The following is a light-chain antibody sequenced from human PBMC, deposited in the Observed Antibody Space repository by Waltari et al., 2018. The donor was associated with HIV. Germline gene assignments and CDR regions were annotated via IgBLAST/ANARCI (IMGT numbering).Light chain of an antibody. V-gene: IGKV1-39*01. CDR2: GTS. J-gene: IGKJ4*01. CDR3: QQSYGSPRT. Sequence: DIQLTQSPSSLSVSIGGRVTITCRASQTIDGFLNWFQQKPGKAPNLLIYGTSTLQSGVPSRFSGSGSGTDFTLTITSLQPEDIGTYFCQQSYGSPRTFGGGTKVEI. CDR1: QTIDGF.